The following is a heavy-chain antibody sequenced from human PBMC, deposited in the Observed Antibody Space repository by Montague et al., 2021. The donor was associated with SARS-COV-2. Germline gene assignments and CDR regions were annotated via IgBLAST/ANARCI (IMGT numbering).Heavy chain of an antibody. CDR2: LFFLENN. CDR3: ARLRSSSNWYFDL. D-gene: IGHD6-6*01. Sequence: IGCLFFLENNYYNPSLKSRVTISVDTSKNQFSLKLSSVTAADTAVYYCARLRSSSNWYFDLWGRGTLVTVSS. J-gene: IGHJ2*01. V-gene: IGHV4-31*02.